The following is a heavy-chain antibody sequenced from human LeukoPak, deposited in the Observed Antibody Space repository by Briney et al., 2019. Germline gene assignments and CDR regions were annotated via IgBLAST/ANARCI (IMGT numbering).Heavy chain of an antibody. J-gene: IGHJ5*02. D-gene: IGHD3-10*01. CDR3: ARGDKKENLSGPSGYFDP. V-gene: IGHV1-2*02. CDR1: GYTFSGYH. CDR2: INPNSGGT. Sequence: ASVKVSCKASGYTFSGYHIHWVRQAPGQGLEWMGWINPNSGGTNFAPKFHGRVSMTRDTSLSTAYMELSSLRSDDTAVYYCARGDKKENLSGPSGYFDPWGQGSLVTVSS.